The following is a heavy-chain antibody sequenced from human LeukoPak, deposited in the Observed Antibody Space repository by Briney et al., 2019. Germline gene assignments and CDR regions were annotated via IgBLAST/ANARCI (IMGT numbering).Heavy chain of an antibody. CDR3: ARGHCSGGSCYYFDY. V-gene: IGHV3-21*01. D-gene: IGHD2-15*01. CDR1: GFTFSSYS. CDR2: ISSSSSYI. Sequence: PGGSLRLSCAASGFTFSSYSMNWVRQAPGKGLEWVSSISSSSSYIYYADSVKGRFTISRDNTKNSLYLQMNSLRAEDTAVYYCARGHCSGGSCYYFDYWGQGTLVTVSS. J-gene: IGHJ4*02.